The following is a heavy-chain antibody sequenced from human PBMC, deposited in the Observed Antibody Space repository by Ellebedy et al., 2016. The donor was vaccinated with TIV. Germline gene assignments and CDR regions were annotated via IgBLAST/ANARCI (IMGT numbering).Heavy chain of an antibody. CDR1: GFTFRDYY. J-gene: IGHJ4*02. Sequence: GGSLRLSCAASGFTFRDYYMTWIRQAQGKGPECVAYISAAGAIKYYADAVKGRFTVSKDNAENSLFLQMTSLTVADTAVYYCAKNKIYFDANGYWDYWGPGVRVTVSS. V-gene: IGHV3-11*01. CDR2: ISAAGAIK. D-gene: IGHD3-22*01. CDR3: AKNKIYFDANGYWDY.